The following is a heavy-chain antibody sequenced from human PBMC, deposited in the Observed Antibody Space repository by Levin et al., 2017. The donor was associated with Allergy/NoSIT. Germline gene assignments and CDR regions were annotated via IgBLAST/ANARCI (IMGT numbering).Heavy chain of an antibody. D-gene: IGHD6-19*01. CDR2: LSNDERHI. CDR3: AREGYSSGWCGAFNI. V-gene: IGHV3-30*03. Sequence: PGGSLRLSCEASGLTFSGHHMHWVRQVPGRGLEWVAVLSNDERHIGYADSVKGRFTISRDDSKNTLYLAMTSLRVEDTAVYYCAREGYSSGWCGAFNIWGRGTMVTVSS. CDR1: GLTFSGHH. J-gene: IGHJ3*02.